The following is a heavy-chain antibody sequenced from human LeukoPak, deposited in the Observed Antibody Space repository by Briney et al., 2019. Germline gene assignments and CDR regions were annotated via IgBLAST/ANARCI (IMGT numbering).Heavy chain of an antibody. V-gene: IGHV3-74*01. Sequence: GGSLRLSCVASGFTFSSYWMHWVRQAPGKGLVWVSRINSDGSITDYADSVKGRFAISRDNAENTLYLQMNSLRAEDTAVYYCARPPDILTGKNWFDPWGQGTLVTVSS. CDR2: INSDGSIT. CDR3: ARPPDILTGKNWFDP. D-gene: IGHD3-9*01. J-gene: IGHJ5*02. CDR1: GFTFSSYW.